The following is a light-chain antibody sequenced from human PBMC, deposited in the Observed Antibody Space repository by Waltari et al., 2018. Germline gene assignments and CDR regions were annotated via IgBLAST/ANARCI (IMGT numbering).Light chain of an antibody. J-gene: IGKJ1*01. V-gene: IGKV1-39*01. CDR3: QQSFSSPWT. CDR1: QNIRTQ. Sequence: DIQMTQSPSSLSASVGDTVTVTCRASQNIRTQLNWYQQKPATAPKLLIYAASPSHRGVPSRFSASASGTDFTLTVTNLQPDDFAVYFCQQSFSSPWTFGQGTRV. CDR2: AAS.